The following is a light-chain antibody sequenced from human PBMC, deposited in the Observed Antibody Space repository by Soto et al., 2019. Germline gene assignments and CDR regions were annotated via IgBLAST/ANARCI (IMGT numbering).Light chain of an antibody. J-gene: IGKJ1*01. V-gene: IGKV1-5*03. Sequence: DIQMTQSPSTLSASVGDRVTITCRASQSISSWLAWYQQKPGKAPKLLIYKASSLESGVPSRFSGSGSGTEFNRTISSLQPDDFATYYCQQYNSYPWTFGQGAKVEIK. CDR3: QQYNSYPWT. CDR2: KAS. CDR1: QSISSW.